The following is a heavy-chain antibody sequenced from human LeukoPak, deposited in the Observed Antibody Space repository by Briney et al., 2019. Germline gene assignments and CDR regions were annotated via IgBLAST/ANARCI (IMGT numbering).Heavy chain of an antibody. Sequence: PGGSLRLSCAASGFTFSSYGMHWVRQAPGKGLEWVAVISYDGSNKYYADSVKGRFTISRDNSKNTLYLQMNSLRAEDTAVYYCAKVPRIVVVKGEMGTWGQGTLVTVSS. CDR3: AKVPRIVVVKGEMGT. CDR2: ISYDGSNK. V-gene: IGHV3-30*18. J-gene: IGHJ4*02. CDR1: GFTFSSYG. D-gene: IGHD3-22*01.